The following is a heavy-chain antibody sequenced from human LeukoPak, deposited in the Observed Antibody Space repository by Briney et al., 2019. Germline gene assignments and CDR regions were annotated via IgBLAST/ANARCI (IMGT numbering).Heavy chain of an antibody. CDR3: AGGYGSGSYYSQDY. CDR1: GFTFSSYE. V-gene: IGHV3-48*03. D-gene: IGHD3-10*01. Sequence: GGSLRLSCAASGFTFSSYEMNWVRQAPGKGLEWVSYISSSGSTIYYADSVKGRFTISRDNAKNSLYLQMNSLRAEDTAVYYCAGGYGSGSYYSQDYWGQGTLVTVSS. CDR2: ISSSGSTI. J-gene: IGHJ4*02.